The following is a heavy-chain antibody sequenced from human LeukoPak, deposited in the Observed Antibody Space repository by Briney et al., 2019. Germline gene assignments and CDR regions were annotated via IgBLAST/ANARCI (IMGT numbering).Heavy chain of an antibody. V-gene: IGHV3-30*18. D-gene: IGHD3-22*01. CDR3: AKVDHPETVVINPSFDY. CDR1: GFTFSRYG. CDR2: ISHDAKYV. Sequence: GGSLRLSCAGSGFTFSRYGMHWVRQTPGKGLEWVALISHDAKYVEYADSVKARFTVSRDNSKNTLFLQMSSLRTEDTAVYYCAKVDHPETVVINPSFDYWGQGSLVIVS. J-gene: IGHJ4*02.